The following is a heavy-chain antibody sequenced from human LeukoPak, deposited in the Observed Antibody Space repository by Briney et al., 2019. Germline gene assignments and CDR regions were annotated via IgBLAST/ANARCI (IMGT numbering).Heavy chain of an antibody. Sequence: PVRSLSLSCAVSGFTFSSYSMHSVPQAPGKGLLWLSRINGSGRNTDYADSVKGRFTVSRDNAKNTLYLQMNSLRDEDTAVYYFARIAETNIYFLGYWGQGTLVTVSS. V-gene: IGHV3-74*01. CDR3: ARIAETNIYFLGY. J-gene: IGHJ4*02. D-gene: IGHD2-21*01. CDR2: INGSGRNT. CDR1: GFTFSSYS.